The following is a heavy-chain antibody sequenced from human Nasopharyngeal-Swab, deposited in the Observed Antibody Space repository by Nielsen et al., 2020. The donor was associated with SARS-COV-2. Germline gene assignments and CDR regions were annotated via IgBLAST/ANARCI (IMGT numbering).Heavy chain of an antibody. Sequence: GGSLRLSFAAPGLTFSSYGMHWVRKAQGKGLEWVAVIWYDGSNKYYADSVKGRFTISRDNSKNKLYLQMNSLRAEDTAVYYCARDIPFAVTGTTPPDVFDIWGQGTMVTVSS. CDR3: ARDIPFAVTGTTPPDVFDI. V-gene: IGHV3-33*01. CDR2: IWYDGSNK. D-gene: IGHD1-7*01. CDR1: GLTFSSYG. J-gene: IGHJ3*02.